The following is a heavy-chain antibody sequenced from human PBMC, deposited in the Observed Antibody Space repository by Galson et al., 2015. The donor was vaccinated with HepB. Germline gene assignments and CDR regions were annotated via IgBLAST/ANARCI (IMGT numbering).Heavy chain of an antibody. CDR2: ISGSGGTT. V-gene: IGHV3-23*01. CDR3: ARGGGYCSSTSCYFWGSYGLNYYYYAMDV. J-gene: IGHJ6*02. CDR1: GFPFSTYT. D-gene: IGHD2-2*01. Sequence: SLRLSCAASGFPFSTYTMSWVRQAPGKGLEWVSAISGSGGTTYYADSVRGRFTISRDNTKRTLYLQMDRLRGEDTAVYYCARGGGYCSSTSCYFWGSYGLNYYYYAMDVWGQGTTVTVSS.